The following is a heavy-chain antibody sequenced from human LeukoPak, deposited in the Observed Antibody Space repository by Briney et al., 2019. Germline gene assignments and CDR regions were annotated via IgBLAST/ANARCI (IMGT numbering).Heavy chain of an antibody. CDR3: ASQRLEAHYYYYYMDV. CDR2: IIPIFGTA. V-gene: IGHV1-69*05. J-gene: IGHJ6*03. D-gene: IGHD1-1*01. Sequence: SVKVTCKASGGTFSSYAISWVRQAPGQGLEWMGGIIPIFGTANYAQKFQGRVTITTDESTSTAYMELSSLRSEDTAVYYCASQRLEAHYYYYYMDVWGKGTTVPVSS. CDR1: GGTFSSYA.